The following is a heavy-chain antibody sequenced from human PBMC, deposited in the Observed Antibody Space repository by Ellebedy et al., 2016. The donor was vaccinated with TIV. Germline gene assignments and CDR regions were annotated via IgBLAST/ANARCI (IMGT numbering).Heavy chain of an antibody. J-gene: IGHJ4*02. CDR3: ATVPPYVWGSYRRPFDY. CDR1: GYTLTELS. Sequence: AASVKVSCKVSGYTLTELSMHWVRQAPGKGLEWMGGFDPEDGETIYAQKFQGRVTMTEDTSTDTAYMELSSLRSEDTAVYYCATVPPYVWGSYRRPFDYWGQGTLVTVSS. D-gene: IGHD3-16*02. V-gene: IGHV1-24*01. CDR2: FDPEDGET.